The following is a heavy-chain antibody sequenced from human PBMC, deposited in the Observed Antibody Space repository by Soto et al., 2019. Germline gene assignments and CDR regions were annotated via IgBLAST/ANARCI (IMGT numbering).Heavy chain of an antibody. CDR1: GFTFSCCA. J-gene: IGHJ6*02. Sequence: LRLSCAASGFTFSCCAMSWVRQAPGKGLDYVSTIHGDGDYIHYSDSVKGRFTISRDNSRNTLYLQMNSLRADDTAVYYCVKELEQDYDSSGYSYYYYYYGMDVWGQGTTVTVSS. CDR2: IHGDGDYI. CDR3: VKELEQDYDSSGYSYYYYYYGMDV. D-gene: IGHD3-22*01. V-gene: IGHV3-23*01.